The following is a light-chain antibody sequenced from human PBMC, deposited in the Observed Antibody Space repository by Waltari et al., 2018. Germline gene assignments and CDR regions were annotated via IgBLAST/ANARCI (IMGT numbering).Light chain of an antibody. CDR1: QNVNDN. Sequence: EIVMTQSPVTLSVSPGERATVSCRASQNVNDNLAGFQQKPGQAPRLLIHGAPTRASGTPDRFSGSGSGTEFTLTISTLQSEDFAIYYCQQYNDWPPEYTFGQGTKLELK. V-gene: IGKV3-15*01. J-gene: IGKJ2*01. CDR3: QQYNDWPPEYT. CDR2: GAP.